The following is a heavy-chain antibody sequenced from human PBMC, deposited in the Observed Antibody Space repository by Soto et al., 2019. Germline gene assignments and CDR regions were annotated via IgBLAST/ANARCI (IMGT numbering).Heavy chain of an antibody. CDR3: ARALRVKFTIFQEWLFPEYGMDV. CDR2: IHHSGST. CDR1: GESFNGYY. D-gene: IGHD3-3*01. J-gene: IGHJ6*02. Sequence: PSETLSLTCTAYGESFNGYYWSWIRQPPGKGLEWIGEIHHSGSTNYNPSLKSRVTFSIDTSKRQFSLKVRSVTAADTAVYYCARALRVKFTIFQEWLFPEYGMDVWGQGTTVTVSS. V-gene: IGHV4-34*01.